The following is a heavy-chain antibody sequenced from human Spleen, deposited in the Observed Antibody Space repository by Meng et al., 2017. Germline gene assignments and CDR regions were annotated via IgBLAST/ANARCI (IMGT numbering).Heavy chain of an antibody. CDR3: ARGPISVTHDFDS. CDR2: IKHSGST. J-gene: IGHJ4*02. D-gene: IGHD4-17*01. CDR1: GGSLSDYY. V-gene: IGHV4-34*01. Sequence: QGHPQPGGAGLLKPSETLSLTCAVSGGSLSDYYWSWVRQPPGKGLEWIGQIKHSGSTIYTPSLKSRLTMSVDTSKSQFSLTLTSVTAADAAVYYCARGPISVTHDFDSWGQGTLVTVSS.